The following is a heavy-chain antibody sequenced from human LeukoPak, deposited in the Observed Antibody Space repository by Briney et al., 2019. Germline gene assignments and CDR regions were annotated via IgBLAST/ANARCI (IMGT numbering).Heavy chain of an antibody. V-gene: IGHV3-30-3*01. CDR3: ARDGLTYYFDY. J-gene: IGHJ4*02. Sequence: QPGRSLRLSCAASRFTFSSYAMHWVSQAPGKGLEWVAVISYDGSNKYYADSVKGRFTISRDNSKNTLYLQMNSLRAEDTAVYYCARDGLTYYFDYWGQGTLVTVSS. CDR2: ISYDGSNK. CDR1: RFTFSSYA. D-gene: IGHD2-2*03.